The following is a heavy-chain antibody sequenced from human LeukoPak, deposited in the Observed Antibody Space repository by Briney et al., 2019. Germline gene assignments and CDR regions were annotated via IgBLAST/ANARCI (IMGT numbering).Heavy chain of an antibody. D-gene: IGHD7-27*01. V-gene: IGHV3-30*04. CDR1: GFTFSSYA. Sequence: GGSLRPSCAASGFTFSSYAMHWVRQAPGKGLEWVAVISYDGSNKFYADSVKGRFTISRDNSKNTLYLQMNSLRTADTAVYYCARDQLGFDIWGQGTMVTVSS. CDR2: ISYDGSNK. J-gene: IGHJ3*02. CDR3: ARDQLGFDI.